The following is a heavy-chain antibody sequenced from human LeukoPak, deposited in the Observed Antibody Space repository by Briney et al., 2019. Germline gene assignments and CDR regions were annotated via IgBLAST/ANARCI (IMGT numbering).Heavy chain of an antibody. Sequence: ASVKVSCKASGYTFTGYFMYWVRQAPGQGLEWMGWINPNSGGTNYAQKFQGRVTMTRDTSISTAYMELSRLRSDDTAVYYCAWGGEIVVEPDGDSYHYYMDVWGTGTTVTVSS. CDR1: GYTFTGYF. J-gene: IGHJ6*03. CDR2: INPNSGGT. V-gene: IGHV1-2*02. CDR3: AWGGEIVVEPDGDSYHYYMDV. D-gene: IGHD2-2*01.